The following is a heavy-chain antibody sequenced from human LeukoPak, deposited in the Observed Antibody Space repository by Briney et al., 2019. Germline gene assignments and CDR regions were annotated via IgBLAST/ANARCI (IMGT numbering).Heavy chain of an antibody. D-gene: IGHD1-26*01. CDR1: GFTFTNYD. CDR3: AKDAYSGTYYDY. V-gene: IGHV3-23*01. J-gene: IGHJ4*02. CDR2: ISGSGGST. Sequence: GGSLRLSCAASGFTFTNYDMSWVRQAPGKGLEWVSAISGSGGSTYFADSVKGRFTISRDNSKNTLYLLMNSLRAEDTAVYYCAKDAYSGTYYDYWGQGTLGTVSS.